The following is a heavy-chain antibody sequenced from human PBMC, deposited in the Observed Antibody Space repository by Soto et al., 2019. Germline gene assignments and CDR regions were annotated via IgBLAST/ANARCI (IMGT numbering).Heavy chain of an antibody. CDR3: AKETSPNTYYTFDF. Sequence: GGSLRLSCTASGFTFSTYAMSWVRQAPGEGLEWVSSISESGVYTDYADSVRGRFTISRDNSKNTLYVQMTSLRAEDTAVYYCAKETSPNTYYTFDFWGQGTMVTVSS. CDR2: ISESGVYT. CDR1: GFTFSTYA. J-gene: IGHJ3*01. V-gene: IGHV3-23*01. D-gene: IGHD1-26*01.